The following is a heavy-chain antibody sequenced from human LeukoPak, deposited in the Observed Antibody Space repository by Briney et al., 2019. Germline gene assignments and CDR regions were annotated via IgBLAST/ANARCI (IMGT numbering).Heavy chain of an antibody. CDR2: ISWNSGSI. V-gene: IGHV3-9*01. Sequence: GGSLRLSCAASGFTFDDYAMHWVRQAPGKGLEWVSGISWNSGSIGYANSVKGRFTISRDNAKNSLYLQMNSLRAEDTALYYCAKDVGDGGSGSLDYWGQGTLVTVSS. CDR1: GFTFDDYA. D-gene: IGHD3-10*01. J-gene: IGHJ4*02. CDR3: AKDVGDGGSGSLDY.